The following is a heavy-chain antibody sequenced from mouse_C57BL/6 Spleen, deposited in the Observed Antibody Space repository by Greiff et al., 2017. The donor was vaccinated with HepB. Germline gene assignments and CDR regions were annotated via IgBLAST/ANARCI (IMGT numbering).Heavy chain of an antibody. CDR2: INPNNGGT. J-gene: IGHJ4*01. CDR1: GYTFTDYN. Sequence: EVQLQESGPELVKPGASVKIPCKASGYTFTDYNMDWVKQSHGKSLEWIGDINPNNGGTIYNQKFKGKATLTVDKSSSTAYMELRSLTSEDTAVYYCAREALSSYLMDYWGQGTSVTVSS. V-gene: IGHV1-18*01. D-gene: IGHD6-5*01. CDR3: AREALSSYLMDY.